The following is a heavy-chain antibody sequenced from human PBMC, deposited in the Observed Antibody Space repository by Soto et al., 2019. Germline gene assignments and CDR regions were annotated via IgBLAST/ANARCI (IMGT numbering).Heavy chain of an antibody. CDR2: IYYSGST. CDR1: GGSISSYY. CDR3: ARGLNRRYYDFWRILDD. Sequence: QVQLQESGPGLVKPSETLSLTCTVSGGSISSYYWSWIRQPPGKGLEWIGYIYYSGSTNYNPSLKSRVTISVDTSKNLFSLKLSSVTAADTAVYYCARGLNRRYYDFWRILDDWGQGTLVTVSS. J-gene: IGHJ4*02. V-gene: IGHV4-59*01. D-gene: IGHD3-3*01.